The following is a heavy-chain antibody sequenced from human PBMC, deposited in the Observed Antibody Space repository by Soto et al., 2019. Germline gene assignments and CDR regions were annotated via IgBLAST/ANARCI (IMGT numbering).Heavy chain of an antibody. D-gene: IGHD2-8*01. CDR3: GLYDALFFDS. Sequence: EVQLVESGGGLVKPGGSLRLSCAASGFTFSTYNMNWVRQAPGKGLEWVSSITSSSNNIYYADSVKGRFTISRDNAKNSLYLQMNSLRAEDTAVYYCGLYDALFFDSRGQGTLVTVSS. V-gene: IGHV3-21*01. CDR2: ITSSSNNI. J-gene: IGHJ4*02. CDR1: GFTFSTYN.